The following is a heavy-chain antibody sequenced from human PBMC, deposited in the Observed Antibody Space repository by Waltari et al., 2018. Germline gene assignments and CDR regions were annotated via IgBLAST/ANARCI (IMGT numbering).Heavy chain of an antibody. J-gene: IGHJ3*02. CDR3: ARMYSDILTGSGAFDI. CDR1: GYTFTGYY. D-gene: IGHD3-9*01. CDR2: INPNSGGT. V-gene: IGHV1-2*02. Sequence: QVQLVQSGAEVKKPGASVKVSCKASGYTFTGYYMHWVRQAPGPGLGWMGWINPNSGGTNYAQQFQGMFTMTRDTSISTAYMELSRLRSDDTAVYYCARMYSDILTGSGAFDIWGQGTMVTVSS.